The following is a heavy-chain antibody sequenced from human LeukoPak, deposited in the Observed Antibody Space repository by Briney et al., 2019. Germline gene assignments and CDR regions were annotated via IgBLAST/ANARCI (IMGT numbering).Heavy chain of an antibody. Sequence: SETLSLTCAVYGGSFSGYYWSWIRQPPGKGLEWIGEINHSGSTNYNPSLKSRVTISVDTSKNQFSLKKSSVTAADTAVYYCARRRFFTIFGVATTNWFDSWGQGTLVTVSS. CDR1: GGSFSGYY. V-gene: IGHV4-34*01. CDR3: ARRRFFTIFGVATTNWFDS. J-gene: IGHJ5*01. CDR2: INHSGST. D-gene: IGHD3-3*01.